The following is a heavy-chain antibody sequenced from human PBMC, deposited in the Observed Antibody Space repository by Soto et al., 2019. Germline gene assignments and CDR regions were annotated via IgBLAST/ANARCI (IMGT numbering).Heavy chain of an antibody. CDR3: ARVYCSTTTCHVQAFDS. J-gene: IGHJ4*02. V-gene: IGHV3-48*03. CDR1: GFTFSSYE. Sequence: PGGSLRLSCAASGFTFSSYEMNWVRQAPGKTLEWVSYISSAGDSSYYADSVKSRFTISRDNAKSSLYLQMNSLRVEDTAVYYCARVYCSTTTCHVQAFDSWGQGTLVTVSS. CDR2: ISSAGDSS. D-gene: IGHD2-2*01.